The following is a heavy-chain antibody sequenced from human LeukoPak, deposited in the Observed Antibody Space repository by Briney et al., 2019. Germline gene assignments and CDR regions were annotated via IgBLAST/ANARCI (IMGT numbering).Heavy chain of an antibody. CDR3: VRVDDYGDYPYYFDS. D-gene: IGHD4-17*01. V-gene: IGHV3-66*01. Sequence: GRSLRLSSAASGFLVSSKYMSWVSQAPGKVLEWVSVIYSGGSTYYADSVKGRFTISRDNSKNTVYLQMNSLRAEDTAVYYCVRVDDYGDYPYYFDSWGQGTLVTVSS. J-gene: IGHJ4*02. CDR2: IYSGGST. CDR1: GFLVSSKY.